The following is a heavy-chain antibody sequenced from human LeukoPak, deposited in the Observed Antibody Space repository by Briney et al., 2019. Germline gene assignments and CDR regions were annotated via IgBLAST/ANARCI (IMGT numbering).Heavy chain of an antibody. CDR2: IIPIFGTA. CDR3: ARAPVVPAVNWFDP. J-gene: IGHJ5*02. D-gene: IGHD2-2*01. Sequence: GASVKVSCKASGYTFTSYYMHWVRQAPGQGLEWMGGIIPIFGTANYAQKFQGRVTITTDESTSTAYMELSSLRSEDTAVYYCARAPVVPAVNWFDPWGQGALVTVSS. CDR1: GYTFTSYY. V-gene: IGHV1-69*05.